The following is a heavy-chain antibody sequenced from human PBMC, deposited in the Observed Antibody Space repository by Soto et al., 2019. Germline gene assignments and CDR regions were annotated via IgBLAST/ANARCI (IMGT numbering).Heavy chain of an antibody. CDR1: GGSISDDTYY. D-gene: IGHD2-2*01. J-gene: IGHJ5*02. Sequence: QLQLQESGPGLVKPSETLSLTCTVSGGSISDDTYYCGWIRQPPGKGLEWVGSISYSGTSSYNPSLKSRVTMSVDTSKNHLSLTLSSVIAADTAVYSCARLHCNSPNCVPLDPWGQGTLVSVSS. CDR3: ARLHCNSPNCVPLDP. CDR2: ISYSGTS. V-gene: IGHV4-39*01.